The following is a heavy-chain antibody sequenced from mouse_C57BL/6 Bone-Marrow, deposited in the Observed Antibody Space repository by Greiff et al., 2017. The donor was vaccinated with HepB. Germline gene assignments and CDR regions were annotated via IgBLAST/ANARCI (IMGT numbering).Heavy chain of an antibody. CDR1: GFTITGYC. Sequence: EVQVLESGAELVKPGASVKLSCTASGFTITGYCMPWVKQRPEQGLEWIGRIDPGDGETKYAPKFQGKATITADTSSNTAYLQLSSLTSEDTAVYYCAWTALDYWGQGTTLTVSS. CDR3: AWTALDY. J-gene: IGHJ2*01. D-gene: IGHD1-2*01. CDR2: IDPGDGET. V-gene: IGHV14-2*01.